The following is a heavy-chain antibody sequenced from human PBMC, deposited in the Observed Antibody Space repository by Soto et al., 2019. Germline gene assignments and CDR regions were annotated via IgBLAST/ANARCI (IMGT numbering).Heavy chain of an antibody. D-gene: IGHD6-19*01. CDR3: ARVFSSGSGWMYYFDF. Sequence: QVQLQESGPGLVKPSETLSLTCTVSSDSIAGENWWSWVRQPPGLGLEWIGEVFHTGGKNYNPSQKSRVTKEVDKSKNQFSLNLISATAADTAVYYCARVFSSGSGWMYYFDFWGQGTLVSVSS. CDR2: VFHTGGK. J-gene: IGHJ4*02. V-gene: IGHV4-4*02. CDR1: SDSIAGENW.